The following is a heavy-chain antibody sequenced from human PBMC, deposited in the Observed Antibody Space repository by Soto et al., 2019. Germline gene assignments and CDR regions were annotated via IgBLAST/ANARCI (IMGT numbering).Heavy chain of an antibody. CDR3: ARHGCSSTSCPYYYYYGMDV. CDR1: GYSFTSYW. Sequence: GESLKISCKGSGYSFTSYWIGWVRQMPGKGLEWMGIIYPGDSDTRYSPSFQGQVTISADKSISTAYLQWSSLKASDTAMYYCARHGCSSTSCPYYYYYGMDVWGQGTTVTVSS. D-gene: IGHD2-2*01. J-gene: IGHJ6*02. V-gene: IGHV5-51*01. CDR2: IYPGDSDT.